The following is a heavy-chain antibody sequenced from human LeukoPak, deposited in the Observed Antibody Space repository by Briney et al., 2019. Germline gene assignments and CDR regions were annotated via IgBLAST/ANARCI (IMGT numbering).Heavy chain of an antibody. CDR2: ISKDGNSQ. V-gene: IGHV3-30*04. J-gene: IGHJ3*02. CDR3: AGESFDI. Sequence: GRSLRLSCAASGFTFSSYALDWVRQAPGKGLEWVAVISKDGNSQNYADPVKGRFTTSRDNSKNTLYLQMNSLRPEDTAVYYCAGESFDIWGQGTTVTVSS. CDR1: GFTFSSYA.